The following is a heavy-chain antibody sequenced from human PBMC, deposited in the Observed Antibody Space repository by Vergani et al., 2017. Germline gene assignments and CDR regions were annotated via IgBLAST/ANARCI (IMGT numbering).Heavy chain of an antibody. CDR2: IIPIFGTA. V-gene: IGHV1-69*01. CDR1: GGTFSSYA. Sequence: QVQLVQSGAEVKKPGSSVKVSCKASGGTFSSYALSWVRQAPGQGLEWMGGIIPIFGTANYAQKFQGRVTITADESTCTAYMELSSLRSEDTAVLYCARDAYYYDSSGYYSTQAFDIWGQGTMGTVSS. CDR3: ARDAYYYDSSGYYSTQAFDI. J-gene: IGHJ3*02. D-gene: IGHD3-22*01.